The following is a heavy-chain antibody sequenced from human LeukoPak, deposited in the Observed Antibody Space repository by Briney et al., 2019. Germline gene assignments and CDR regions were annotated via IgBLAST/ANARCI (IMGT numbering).Heavy chain of an antibody. CDR1: GCTFSGHY. Sequence: EASVKVSCKASGCTFSGHYMHWVRQAPGQGLEWMGWIKPSSGATNYAQKFRGRVTMTRDTSNRTSYMELSRLRSDDTALYYCASCYYDSSGYYYFDYWGQGTLVTVSS. CDR2: IKPSSGAT. V-gene: IGHV1-2*02. D-gene: IGHD3-22*01. CDR3: ASCYYDSSGYYYFDY. J-gene: IGHJ4*02.